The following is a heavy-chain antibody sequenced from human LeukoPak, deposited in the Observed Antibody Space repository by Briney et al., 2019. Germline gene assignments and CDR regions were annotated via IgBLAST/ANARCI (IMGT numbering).Heavy chain of an antibody. CDR3: ARFYYDSRGYWYYFDY. J-gene: IGHJ4*02. V-gene: IGHV4-59*08. CDR1: GGSITSDY. D-gene: IGHD3-22*01. Sequence: SQTLSLTCTVSGGSITSDYWSWIRQPPGKGLERIGYISYSGSTSYDPSLKSRVTISGDSSKKQFSLKLSSVTAADTAVYYCARFYYDSRGYWYYFDYWGQGTLVTVSS. CDR2: ISYSGST.